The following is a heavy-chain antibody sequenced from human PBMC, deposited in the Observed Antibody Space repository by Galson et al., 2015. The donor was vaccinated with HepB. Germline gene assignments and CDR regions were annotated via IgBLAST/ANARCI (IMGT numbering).Heavy chain of an antibody. Sequence: ETLSLTCTVSGGSISSYYWSWIRQPPGKGLEWIGYIYYSGSTNYNPSLKSRVTISVDTSKNQFSLKLSSVTAADTAVYYCAREAWSRGYSYGPSWNYGMDVWGQGTTVTVSS. CDR1: GGSISSYY. CDR3: AREAWSRGYSYGPSWNYGMDV. CDR2: IYYSGST. V-gene: IGHV4-59*12. D-gene: IGHD5-18*01. J-gene: IGHJ6*02.